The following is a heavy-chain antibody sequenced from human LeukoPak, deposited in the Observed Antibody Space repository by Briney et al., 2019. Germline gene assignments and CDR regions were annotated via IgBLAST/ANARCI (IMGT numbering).Heavy chain of an antibody. CDR1: GFTFSSYA. V-gene: IGHV3-23*01. CDR2: ISGSGGST. Sequence: PGGSLRLSCAASGFTFSSYAMSWVRQAPGKGLEWVSAISGSGGSTYYADSVKGRFTISRDNAKNTLYLQMNSLRAEDTAVYYCAREGEVYGSFDYWGQGTLVTVSS. J-gene: IGHJ4*02. D-gene: IGHD3-10*01. CDR3: AREGEVYGSFDY.